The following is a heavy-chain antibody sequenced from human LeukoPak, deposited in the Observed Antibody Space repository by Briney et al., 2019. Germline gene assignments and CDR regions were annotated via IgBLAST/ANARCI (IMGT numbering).Heavy chain of an antibody. D-gene: IGHD2-2*02. CDR1: DYSISSDYY. V-gene: IGHV4-38-2*02. CDR2: LSHSGNT. Sequence: SETLSLTCTVSDYSISSDYYWGLIRQPPGKGLEWIGTLSHSGNTYYNPSLKSRVTISMDTSKNQFSLKLSSVTAADTAVYYCARGLICSSTSCYRDAFDIWGQGTMVTVSS. CDR3: ARGLICSSTSCYRDAFDI. J-gene: IGHJ3*02.